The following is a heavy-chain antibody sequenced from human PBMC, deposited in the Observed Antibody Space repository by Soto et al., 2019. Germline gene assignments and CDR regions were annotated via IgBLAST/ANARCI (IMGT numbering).Heavy chain of an antibody. CDR1: GGSISSGDYY. Sequence: SETLSLTCTVSGGSISSGDYYWSWIRQPPGKGLEWIGYIYYSGSTYYNPSLKSRVTISVDTSKNQFSLKLSSVTAADTAVYYCARGFRPPGFYGMDVWGQGTTVTVSS. CDR2: IYYSGST. V-gene: IGHV4-30-4*01. J-gene: IGHJ6*02. CDR3: ARGFRPPGFYGMDV.